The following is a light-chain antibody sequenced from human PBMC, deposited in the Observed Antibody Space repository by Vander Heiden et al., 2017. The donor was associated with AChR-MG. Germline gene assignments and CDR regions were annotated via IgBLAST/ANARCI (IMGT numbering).Light chain of an antibody. CDR2: AAS. CDR1: QSINSY. CDR3: QQTYSTPLT. V-gene: IGKV1-39*01. Sequence: DIQMTQSPSSLSASVGDRVTITCRASQSINSYLNWYQLKPGKAPHLLIYAASSLQSGVPSRFSASGSGTDFTLTINSLQPEDFATYYCQQTYSTPLTFGGGTNVEIK. J-gene: IGKJ4*01.